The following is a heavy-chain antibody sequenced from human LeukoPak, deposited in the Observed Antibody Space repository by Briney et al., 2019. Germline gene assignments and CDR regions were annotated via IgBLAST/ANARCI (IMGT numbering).Heavy chain of an antibody. D-gene: IGHD3-16*01. Sequence: SETLSLTCTVSGGSISSYYWSWIRQPPGKGLEWIGEINHSGSTNYNPSLKSRVTISVDTSKNQFSLKLSSVTAADTAVYYCARGPYDYVWGTIDYWGQGTLVTVSS. CDR3: ARGPYDYVWGTIDY. CDR1: GGSISSYY. V-gene: IGHV4-34*01. CDR2: INHSGST. J-gene: IGHJ4*02.